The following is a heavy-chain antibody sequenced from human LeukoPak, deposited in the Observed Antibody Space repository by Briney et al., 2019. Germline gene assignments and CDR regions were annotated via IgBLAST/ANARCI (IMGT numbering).Heavy chain of an antibody. CDR1: GYTFTGYY. Sequence: ASVKVSCKASGYTFTGYYMHWVRQAPGQGLEWMGRINPNSGGTNYAQKLQGRVTMTRDTSISTAYMELSRLRSDDTAVYYCARGTYYYDSSGYFDYWGQGTLVTVSS. V-gene: IGHV1-2*06. CDR2: INPNSGGT. J-gene: IGHJ4*02. D-gene: IGHD3-22*01. CDR3: ARGTYYYDSSGYFDY.